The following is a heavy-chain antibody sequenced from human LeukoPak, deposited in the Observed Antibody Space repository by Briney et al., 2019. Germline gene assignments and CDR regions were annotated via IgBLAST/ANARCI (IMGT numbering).Heavy chain of an antibody. D-gene: IGHD3-22*01. CDR1: GGSISSSSYY. Sequence: PSETLSLTCTVSGGSISSSSYYWGWIRQPPGKGLEWIGSIYYSGSTYYNPPLKSRVTISVDTSKNQFSLKLSSVTAADTAVYYCARPAAYYDSSDPYDYWGQGTLVTVSS. V-gene: IGHV4-39*01. CDR3: ARPAAYYDSSDPYDY. CDR2: IYYSGST. J-gene: IGHJ4*02.